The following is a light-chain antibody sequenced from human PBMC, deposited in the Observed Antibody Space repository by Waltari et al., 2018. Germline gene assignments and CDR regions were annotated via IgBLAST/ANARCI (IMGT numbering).Light chain of an antibody. CDR3: QQYNVWPPIT. J-gene: IGKJ5*01. V-gene: IGKV3-15*01. CDR1: QSISFT. CDR2: HTS. Sequence: EILMTQSPATLSLSPGERATLSCRDSQSISFTLAWYQQRPGPPPRLLIFHTSTRATGIPARFSSSGSGTEFTLTIRTLQSEDSGVYYCQQYNVWPPITFGQGTRLEIK.